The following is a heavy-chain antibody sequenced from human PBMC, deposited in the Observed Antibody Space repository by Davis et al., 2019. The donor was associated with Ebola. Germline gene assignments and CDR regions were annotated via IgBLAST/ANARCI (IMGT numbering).Heavy chain of an antibody. J-gene: IGHJ6*02. D-gene: IGHD3-10*01. CDR3: VRAGGSNYDFYYYYDMDV. CDR2: TIPFLGIT. CDR1: GGTFSNFG. Sequence: SVKVSCKATGGTFSNFGINWMRQAPGQGLEWMGRTIPFLGITNYAQKFQGRVKITADKSTGTVYMDLSSLRSEDTAIYFCVRAGGSNYDFYYYYDMDVWGQGTTVTVSS. V-gene: IGHV1-69*04.